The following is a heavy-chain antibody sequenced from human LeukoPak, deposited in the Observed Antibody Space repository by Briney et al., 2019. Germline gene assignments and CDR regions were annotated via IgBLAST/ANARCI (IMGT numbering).Heavy chain of an antibody. CDR3: ARGTRLEGAPDY. D-gene: IGHD1-14*01. J-gene: IGHJ4*02. CDR2: IYHSGST. CDR1: GYSISSGYY. V-gene: IGHV4-38-2*01. Sequence: SETLSLTCAVSGYSISSGYYWGWIRQPPGKGLEWIGSIYHSGSTYYNPSLKSRVTISVDTSKNQFSLKLSSVTAADTAVYYCARGTRLEGAPDYWGQGTLVTVSS.